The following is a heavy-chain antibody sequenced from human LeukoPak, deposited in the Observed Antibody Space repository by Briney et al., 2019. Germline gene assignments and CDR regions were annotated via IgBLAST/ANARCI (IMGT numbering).Heavy chain of an antibody. J-gene: IGHJ4*02. CDR2: IWYDGSNK. Sequence: PGGSLRLSCAASGFTFSSYGMHWVRQAPGKGLEWVAVIWYDGSNKHYADSVKGRFTISRDNSKNTLYLQMNSLRAEDTAVYYCAKDDYGDYFGFDYWGQGTLVTVSS. V-gene: IGHV3-33*06. CDR1: GFTFSSYG. D-gene: IGHD4-17*01. CDR3: AKDDYGDYFGFDY.